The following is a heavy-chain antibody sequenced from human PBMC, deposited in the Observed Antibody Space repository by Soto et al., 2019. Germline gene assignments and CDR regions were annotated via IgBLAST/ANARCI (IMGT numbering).Heavy chain of an antibody. CDR2: ISSSSSYI. D-gene: IGHD3-10*01. CDR3: ARVFRTMVRGRGAFDI. V-gene: IGHV3-21*01. J-gene: IGHJ3*02. Sequence: ESGGGLVKPGGSLRLSCAASGFTFSSYSMNWVRQAPGKGLEWVSSISSSSSYIYYADSVKGRFTISRDNAKNSLYLQMNSLRAEDTAVYYCARVFRTMVRGRGAFDIWGQGTMVTVSS. CDR1: GFTFSSYS.